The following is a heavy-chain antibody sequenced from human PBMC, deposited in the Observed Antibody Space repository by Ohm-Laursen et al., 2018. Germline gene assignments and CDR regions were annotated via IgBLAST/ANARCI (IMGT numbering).Heavy chain of an antibody. CDR2: INRDGSET. J-gene: IGHJ4*02. V-gene: IGHV3-7*03. D-gene: IGHD7-27*01. Sequence: SLRLSCTASGFTFSSYWMSWVRQAPGRGLEWGANINRDGSETYYVDSVKGRFTISRDNAKISLYLQMNSLRAEDTAVYYCARVSNWGDFDYWGQGTLVTVSS. CDR1: GFTFSSYW. CDR3: ARVSNWGDFDY.